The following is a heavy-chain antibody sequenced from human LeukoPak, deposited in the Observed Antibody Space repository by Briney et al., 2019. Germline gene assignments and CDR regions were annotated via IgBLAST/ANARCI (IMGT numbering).Heavy chain of an antibody. CDR1: GGSISSYY. V-gene: IGHV4-59*01. D-gene: IGHD3-10*01. CDR2: IFYSGST. CDR3: AIGRDSGSYYDYYYFCIDV. J-gene: IGHJ6*03. Sequence: SETLSLTCAVSGGSISSYYWSWLRQPPGKGLEWVGNIFYSGSTNYNPSLKSRVTISVDTSKNQFSLKLSSVTAADTALYYSAIGRDSGSYYDYYYFCIDVWGKGTTVTVSS.